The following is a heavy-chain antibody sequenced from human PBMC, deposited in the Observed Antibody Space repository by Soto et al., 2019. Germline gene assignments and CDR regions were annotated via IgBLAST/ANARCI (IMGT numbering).Heavy chain of an antibody. Sequence: GESLKISCKGSGYSFTSYWIGWVRQMPGKALEWMGIIYPGASDTRYSPSFQGQVTISADKSISTAYLQWSSLKASDTAMYYCARLAVTTLGSDDGAFDIWGQGTMVTVSS. J-gene: IGHJ3*02. D-gene: IGHD4-17*01. CDR1: GYSFTSYW. CDR3: ARLAVTTLGSDDGAFDI. CDR2: IYPGASDT. V-gene: IGHV5-51*01.